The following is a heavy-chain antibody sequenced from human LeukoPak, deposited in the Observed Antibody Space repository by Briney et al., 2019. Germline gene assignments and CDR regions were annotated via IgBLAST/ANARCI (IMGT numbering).Heavy chain of an antibody. CDR2: IYYSGST. V-gene: IGHV4-59*08. CDR3: ARRYDFLDP. CDR1: GGSISSYY. D-gene: IGHD3-3*01. Sequence: SETLSLTCTVSGGSISSYYWSCILQPPGEGLECMGYIYYSGSTNYNTSLKSRVTISVDTSKHQSSLKLSSVTAADTDVYYCARRYDFLDPWGQGTLVTVSS. J-gene: IGHJ5*02.